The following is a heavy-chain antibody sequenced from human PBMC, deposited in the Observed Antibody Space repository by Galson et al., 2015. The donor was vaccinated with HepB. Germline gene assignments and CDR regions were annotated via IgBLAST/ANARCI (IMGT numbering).Heavy chain of an antibody. CDR2: ISYDGSNT. D-gene: IGHD6-19*01. Sequence: SLRLSCAASGFTFSSYAMHWVRQAPGKGLEWVAVISYDGSNTYYADSVKGRFTISRDNSKNTLYLQMNSLRAEDAAVYYCAKDGGYSNGWHCGDYWGQGTLVTVSS. CDR3: AKDGGYSNGWHCGDY. J-gene: IGHJ4*02. V-gene: IGHV3-30*18. CDR1: GFTFSSYA.